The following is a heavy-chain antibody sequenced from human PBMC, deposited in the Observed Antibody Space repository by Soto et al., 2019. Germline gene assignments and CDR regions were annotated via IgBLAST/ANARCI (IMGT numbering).Heavy chain of an antibody. CDR2: IYYSGST. J-gene: IGHJ5*02. Sequence: PSETLSLTCTLSGGSISSGGYYWSWIRQHPGKGLEWIGYIYYSGSTYYNPSLKSRVTISVDTSKNQFSLKLSSVTAADTAVYYCARVDCSSSSCYEGDWFDPWGQGTLVTVSS. CDR1: GGSISSGGYY. V-gene: IGHV4-31*03. CDR3: ARVDCSSSSCYEGDWFDP. D-gene: IGHD2-2*01.